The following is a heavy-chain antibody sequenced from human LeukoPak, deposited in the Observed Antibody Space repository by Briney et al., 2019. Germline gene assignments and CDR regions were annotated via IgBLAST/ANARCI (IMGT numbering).Heavy chain of an antibody. D-gene: IGHD4-17*01. CDR1: GYTFTGYY. Sequence: ASVKVSCKASGYTFTGYYMHWVRQAPGQGLEWMGWINPNSGGTNYAQRFQGRVTMTRDTSISTAYMELSRLRFDDTAVYYCASGDYGDPPLNYWGQGTLVTVSS. V-gene: IGHV1-2*02. J-gene: IGHJ4*02. CDR3: ASGDYGDPPLNY. CDR2: INPNSGGT.